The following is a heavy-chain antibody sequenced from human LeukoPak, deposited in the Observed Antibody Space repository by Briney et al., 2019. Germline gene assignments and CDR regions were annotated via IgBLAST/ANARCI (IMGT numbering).Heavy chain of an antibody. CDR1: GGSFSGYY. V-gene: IGHV4-34*01. Sequence: SETLSLTCAVYGGSFSGYYWSWIRQPPGKGLEWIGEISHSGSTNYNPSLKSRVTISVDTSKNQCSLKLSSVTAADTAVYYCARDNGGSFDYWGQGTLVTVSS. CDR2: ISHSGST. J-gene: IGHJ4*02. CDR3: ARDNGGSFDY. D-gene: IGHD4-23*01.